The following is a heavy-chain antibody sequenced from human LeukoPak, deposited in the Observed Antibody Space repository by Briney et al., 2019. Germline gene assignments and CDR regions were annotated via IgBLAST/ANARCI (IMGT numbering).Heavy chain of an antibody. Sequence: GGSLRLPCAASGFTFSSYAMHWVRQAPGKGLEWVAVISYDGSNKYYADSVKGRFTISRDNSKNTLYLQMNSLRAEDTAVYYCARERGVGYCTNGVCYAFRHPLDYWGQGTLVTVSS. CDR2: ISYDGSNK. J-gene: IGHJ4*02. CDR1: GFTFSSYA. D-gene: IGHD2-8*01. CDR3: ARERGVGYCTNGVCYAFRHPLDY. V-gene: IGHV3-30*04.